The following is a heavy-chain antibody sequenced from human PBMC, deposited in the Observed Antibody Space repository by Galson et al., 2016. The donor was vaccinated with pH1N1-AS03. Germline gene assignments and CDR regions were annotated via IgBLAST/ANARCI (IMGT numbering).Heavy chain of an antibody. CDR1: GYTFTSYA. D-gene: IGHD5-12*01. V-gene: IGHV1-3*01. J-gene: IGHJ6*02. Sequence: SVKVSCKASGYTFTSYAMHWVRQAPGQRLEWMGWINAGNGNTKYSQKFQGRVTITRATSASTAYLELSSLRSEDTEVYYCARDRGSGYDLFDYYYGMDVWGQGTTVTVSS. CDR3: ARDRGSGYDLFDYYYGMDV. CDR2: INAGNGNT.